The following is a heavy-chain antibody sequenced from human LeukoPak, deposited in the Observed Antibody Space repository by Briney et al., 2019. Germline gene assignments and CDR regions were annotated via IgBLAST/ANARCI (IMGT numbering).Heavy chain of an antibody. V-gene: IGHV4-61*08. CDR1: GGSISSGGYY. Sequence: KPSETLSLTCTVSGGSISSGGYYWSWIRQHPGKGLEWIGYIYYSGSTNYNPSLKSRVTISVDTSKNQFSLKLSSVTAADTAVYYCAREGDNGSYYFDYWGQGTLVTVSS. CDR3: AREGDNGSYYFDY. J-gene: IGHJ4*02. D-gene: IGHD3-10*01. CDR2: IYYSGST.